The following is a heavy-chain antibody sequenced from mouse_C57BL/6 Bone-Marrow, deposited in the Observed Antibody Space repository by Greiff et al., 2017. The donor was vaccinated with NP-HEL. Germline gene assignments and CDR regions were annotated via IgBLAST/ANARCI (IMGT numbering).Heavy chain of an antibody. J-gene: IGHJ4*01. CDR3: ARVDYYAMDY. CDR1: GYTFTSYG. D-gene: IGHD1-1*01. V-gene: IGHV1-81*01. CDR2: IYPRSGNT. Sequence: VQVVESGAELARPGASVKLSCKASGYTFTSYGISWVKQRTGQGLEWIGEIYPRSGNTYYNEKFKGKATLTADKSSSTAYMELRSLTSEDSAVYFCARVDYYAMDYWGQGTSVTVSS.